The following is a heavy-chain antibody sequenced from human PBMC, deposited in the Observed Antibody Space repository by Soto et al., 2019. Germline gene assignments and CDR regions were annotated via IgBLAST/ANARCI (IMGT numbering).Heavy chain of an antibody. Sequence: ASVKVSCKASGYTFTSYDINWVRQATGQGLEWMGWMNPNSGNTGYAQKFQGRVTMTRNTSISTAYMELSSLRSEDTAVYYCARAEDGTYYYDSSGYYILSYWGQGTLVTV. CDR1: GYTFTSYD. CDR2: MNPNSGNT. V-gene: IGHV1-8*01. CDR3: ARAEDGTYYYDSSGYYILSY. J-gene: IGHJ4*02. D-gene: IGHD3-22*01.